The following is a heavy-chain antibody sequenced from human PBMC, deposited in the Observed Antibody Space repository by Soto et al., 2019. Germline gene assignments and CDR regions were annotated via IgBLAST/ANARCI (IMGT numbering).Heavy chain of an antibody. J-gene: IGHJ2*01. Sequence: EVQLLESGGGLVQPGGSLRLSCAASGFTFSSYAMNWVRQAPGKGLEWVSAIDNSGATTYYEDSVKGRFTISRDNSDMTLYLQMNSLRAEDTAVYYCAKVNMVSANLDLGGRGTLVTVSS. V-gene: IGHV3-23*01. CDR1: GFTFSSYA. CDR3: AKVNMVSANLDL. D-gene: IGHD2-21*01. CDR2: IDNSGATT.